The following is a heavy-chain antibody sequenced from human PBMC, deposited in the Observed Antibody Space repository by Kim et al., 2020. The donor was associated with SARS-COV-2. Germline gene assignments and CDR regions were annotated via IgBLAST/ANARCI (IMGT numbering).Heavy chain of an antibody. Sequence: ANYAQKFQGSVTITADESTSTAYMELSSLRSEDTAVYYCAADIVATGGDYWGQGTLVTVSS. V-gene: IGHV1-69*01. J-gene: IGHJ4*02. CDR3: AADIVATGGDY. CDR2: A. D-gene: IGHD5-12*01.